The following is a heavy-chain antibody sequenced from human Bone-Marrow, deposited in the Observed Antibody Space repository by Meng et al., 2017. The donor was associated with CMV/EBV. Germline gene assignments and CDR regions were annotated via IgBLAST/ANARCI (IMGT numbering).Heavy chain of an antibody. J-gene: IGHJ4*02. CDR3: ARFQWLVYYFDY. V-gene: IGHV3-48*03. Sequence: LSLTCAASGFTFSDYEMNWVRQAPGRGLEWVSYISDRGGSTYYADSVKGRFTISRDNSKNSVYLQMNSLRAEDTTIYYCARFQWLVYYFDYWGRGTLVTVSS. CDR1: GFTFSDYE. CDR2: ISDRGGST. D-gene: IGHD6-19*01.